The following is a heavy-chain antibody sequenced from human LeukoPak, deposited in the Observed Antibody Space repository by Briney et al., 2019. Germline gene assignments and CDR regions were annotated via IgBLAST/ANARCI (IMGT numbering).Heavy chain of an antibody. V-gene: IGHV4-31*03. CDR1: GGSISSGGYY. CDR3: ARDRPGGSSLDY. D-gene: IGHD6-13*01. J-gene: IGHJ4*02. CDR2: IYYSGST. Sequence: SETLSLTCTVSGGSISSGGYYWSWIRQHPGKGLEWIGYIYYSGSTYYNPSLKSRVTISVDTSKNQFSLRLSSVTAADTAVYYCARDRPGGSSLDYWGQGTLVTVSS.